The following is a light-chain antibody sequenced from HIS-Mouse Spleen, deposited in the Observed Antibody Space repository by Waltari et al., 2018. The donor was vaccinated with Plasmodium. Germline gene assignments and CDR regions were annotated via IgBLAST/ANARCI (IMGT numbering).Light chain of an antibody. Sequence: AIRMTQSPSSFSASTGDRVTITCRENQGISSYLAWYQQKPGKAPKLLIYAASTLQSGVPSRFSGSGSGTDFTLTISCLQSEDFATYYCQQYYSYPLTFGGGTKVEIK. V-gene: IGKV1-8*01. CDR1: QGISSY. J-gene: IGKJ4*01. CDR3: QQYYSYPLT. CDR2: AAS.